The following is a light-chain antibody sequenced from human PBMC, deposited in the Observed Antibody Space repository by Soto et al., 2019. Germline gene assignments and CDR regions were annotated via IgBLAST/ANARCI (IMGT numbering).Light chain of an antibody. CDR3: QQYNSYRT. J-gene: IGKJ1*01. CDR1: QSISSW. CDR2: DAS. V-gene: IGKV1-5*01. Sequence: DIQMTQSPSTLSASVGDRVTITCRASQSISSWLAWYQQKPGKAPKLLIYDASSLESGDPSRFSGRGSGTEFTLTISSLQPDDFATYYCQQYNSYRTCGQGTKVEIK.